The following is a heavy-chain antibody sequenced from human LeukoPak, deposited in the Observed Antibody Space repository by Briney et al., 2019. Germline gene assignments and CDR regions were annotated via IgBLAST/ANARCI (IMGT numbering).Heavy chain of an antibody. CDR1: GFTFSRYW. V-gene: IGHV3-74*01. D-gene: IGHD5-24*01. J-gene: IGHJ4*02. Sequence: PGGSLRLSCEASGFTFSRYWMCWVRQAPGKGLVWLSRINGDATSTNYADSVKGRFTISRDNANNTLYLEMNSLRAEDTAVYYCTRDLRGDGYNWNWGQGTLVTVPS. CDR2: INGDATST. CDR3: TRDLRGDGYNWN.